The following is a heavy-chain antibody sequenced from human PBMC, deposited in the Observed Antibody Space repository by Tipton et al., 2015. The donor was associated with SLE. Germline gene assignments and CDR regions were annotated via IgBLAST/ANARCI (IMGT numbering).Heavy chain of an antibody. CDR3: ASGILTGNAAFDI. Sequence: TLSLTCTVSGVSISGSGHYWSWIRHHPGKGLEWIGYIYYSGFTTYNPTLKSRLTISVDTSKNQFSLKLSSVTAADTAVYYCASGILTGNAAFDIWGPGTMVTVSS. V-gene: IGHV4-31*03. D-gene: IGHD3-9*01. CDR1: GVSISGSGHY. J-gene: IGHJ3*02. CDR2: IYYSGFT.